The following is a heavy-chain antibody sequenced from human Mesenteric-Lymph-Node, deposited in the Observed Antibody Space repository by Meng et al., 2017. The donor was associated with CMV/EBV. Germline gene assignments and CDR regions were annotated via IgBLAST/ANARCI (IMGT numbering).Heavy chain of an antibody. V-gene: IGHV1-2*06. J-gene: IGHJ4*02. CDR3: AGWRGVTATSWFDY. CDR2: ISPNHGAT. Sequence: SGYTFIDYYKHWVRQAPGQGLEWMGRISPNHGATNYAQKFKGRVTMTRDTSISTAYMELSSLRSDDTAVYYCAGWRGVTATSWFDYWGQGTLVTVSS. CDR1: GYTFIDYY. D-gene: IGHD2-21*02.